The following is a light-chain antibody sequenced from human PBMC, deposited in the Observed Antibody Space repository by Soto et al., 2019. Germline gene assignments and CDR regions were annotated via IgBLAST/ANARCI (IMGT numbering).Light chain of an antibody. Sequence: DIQMTQSPSTLSASVGARVTITCRASQRISSWLAWYQQKPGKAPKLLIYDASSLEGGVPSRFSGSESGTEFTLTISSLQPDDSATYYCQQDNSHRTFGQGTKVEIK. CDR1: QRISSW. J-gene: IGKJ1*01. V-gene: IGKV1-5*01. CDR2: DAS. CDR3: QQDNSHRT.